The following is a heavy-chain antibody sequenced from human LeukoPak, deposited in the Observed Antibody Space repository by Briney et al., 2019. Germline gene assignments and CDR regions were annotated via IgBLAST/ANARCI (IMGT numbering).Heavy chain of an antibody. CDR1: GYTLTELS. CDR3: AKLSYDSSGGGPSGFDY. D-gene: IGHD3-22*01. J-gene: IGHJ4*02. Sequence: ASVTVSCKVSGYTLTELSMHWVRQAPGKGVEWMGGFYPEDGETIYAQKFQGRVTMTEDTSTDTAYMELSSLRSEDTAMYYCAKLSYDSSGGGPSGFDYWGQGTLVTVSS. CDR2: FYPEDGET. V-gene: IGHV1-24*01.